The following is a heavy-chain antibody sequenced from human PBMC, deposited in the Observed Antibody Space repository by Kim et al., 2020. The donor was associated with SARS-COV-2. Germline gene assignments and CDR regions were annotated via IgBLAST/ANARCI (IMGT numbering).Heavy chain of an antibody. CDR3: AKGSRRVVVPAEGFDY. CDR1: GFTFSSYG. Sequence: GGSLRLSCAASGFTFSSYGMHWVRQAPGKGLEWVAVISYDGSNKYYADSVKGRFTISRDNSKNTLYLQMNSLRAEDTAVYYCAKGSRRVVVPAEGFDYWGQGTLVTVSS. CDR2: ISYDGSNK. D-gene: IGHD2-2*01. J-gene: IGHJ4*02. V-gene: IGHV3-30*18.